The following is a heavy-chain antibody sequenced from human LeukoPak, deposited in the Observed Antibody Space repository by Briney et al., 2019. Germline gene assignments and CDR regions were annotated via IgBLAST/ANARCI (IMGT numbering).Heavy chain of an antibody. Sequence: GGSLRLSCAATGFTFSDYYMSWIRQAPGKGLEWVSYISSSGSTIYYADSVKGRFTISRDNAKNSLYLQMNSLRAEDTAVYYCASAEYCSGGSCYDYWGQGTLVTVSS. CDR2: ISSSGSTI. CDR3: ASAEYCSGGSCYDY. J-gene: IGHJ4*02. D-gene: IGHD2-15*01. V-gene: IGHV3-11*01. CDR1: GFTFSDYY.